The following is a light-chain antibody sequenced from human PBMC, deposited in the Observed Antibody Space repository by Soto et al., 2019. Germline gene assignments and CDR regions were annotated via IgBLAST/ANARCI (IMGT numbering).Light chain of an antibody. V-gene: IGLV1-40*01. CDR2: ADN. Sequence: QAVLTQTPSVSGALGQKITMSCTGSSSDIGAGYDVHWYQQFPGAAPRLLIYADNNRPSGVPDRFSAAKSGTSASLAITGLQGEDEANYYWQSYDTSLSGVIFGAGTQLTVL. J-gene: IGLJ2*01. CDR3: QSYDTSLSGVI. CDR1: SSDIGAGYD.